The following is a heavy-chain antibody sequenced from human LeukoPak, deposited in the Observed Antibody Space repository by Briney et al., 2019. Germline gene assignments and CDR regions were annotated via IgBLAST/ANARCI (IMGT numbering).Heavy chain of an antibody. CDR2: ISYDGSNK. CDR3: ARRSSSREDAFDI. CDR1: GFTFSSYG. V-gene: IGHV3-30*03. D-gene: IGHD6-6*01. Sequence: GGSLRLSCAASGFTFSSYGMHWVRQAPGKGLEWVAVISYDGSNKYYADSVKGRFTISRDNSKNTLYLQMNSLRAEDTAVYYCARRSSSREDAFDIWGQGTMVTVSS. J-gene: IGHJ3*02.